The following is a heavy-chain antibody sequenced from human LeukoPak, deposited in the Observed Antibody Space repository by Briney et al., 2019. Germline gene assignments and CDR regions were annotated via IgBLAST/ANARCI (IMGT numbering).Heavy chain of an antibody. CDR3: ARHRYSGSDTQGFDY. V-gene: IGHV5-51*01. CDR1: GYIFTDYW. Sequence: GESLKISCKGSGYIFTDYWIDWVRQMPGKGLEWMGIVYPRNSETRYSPSFQGQVTISADKSITTAYLQWSSLKASDTAMYFCARHRYSGSDTQGFDYWGQGTLITVSS. D-gene: IGHD5-12*01. CDR2: VYPRNSET. J-gene: IGHJ4*02.